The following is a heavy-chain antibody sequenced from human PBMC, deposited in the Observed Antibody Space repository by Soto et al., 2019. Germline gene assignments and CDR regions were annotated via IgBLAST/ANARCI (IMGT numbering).Heavy chain of an antibody. V-gene: IGHV1-18*01. J-gene: IGHJ4*02. CDR2: ISAYNGSS. CDR3: ARDPPPFDY. Sequence: QVQLVQSGAEVKKPGASVKVSCKASGYTFTSYGISWVRQAPGQGLEWMGWISAYNGSSNYAQKLQGRVTMTTDTCASTAYMELRRLRSDDTAVYYCARDPPPFDYWGQGTLVTVSS. CDR1: GYTFTSYG.